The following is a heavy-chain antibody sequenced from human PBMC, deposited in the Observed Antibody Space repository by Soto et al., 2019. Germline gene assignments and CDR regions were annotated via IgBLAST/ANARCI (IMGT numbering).Heavy chain of an antibody. CDR3: ATDADGVYDFDY. Sequence: EVQLVESGGGLVQPGGSLRLSCATSGLSFTSYGMTWARQAPGMGLEWVAHIDSTAATISYADSVRGRFTISRDNAKNSLYLLMNSLRPEDTAVYYCATDADGVYDFDYWGQGVLVTVSS. J-gene: IGHJ4*02. CDR2: IDSTAATI. CDR1: GLSFTSYG. D-gene: IGHD2-8*01. V-gene: IGHV3-48*03.